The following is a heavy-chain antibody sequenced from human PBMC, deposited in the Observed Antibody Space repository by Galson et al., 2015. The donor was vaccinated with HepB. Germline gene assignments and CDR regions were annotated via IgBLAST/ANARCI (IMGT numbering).Heavy chain of an antibody. D-gene: IGHD6-6*01. CDR3: AKVGTGGSSSLGDYYYYGMDV. Sequence: SLRLSCAASGFTFSSYAMSWVRQAPGKGLEWVSAISGSGGSTYYADSVKGRFTISRDNSKNTLYLQMNSLRAEDTAVYYCAKVGTGGSSSLGDYYYYGMDVWGQGTTVTVSS. CDR2: ISGSGGST. J-gene: IGHJ6*02. V-gene: IGHV3-23*01. CDR1: GFTFSSYA.